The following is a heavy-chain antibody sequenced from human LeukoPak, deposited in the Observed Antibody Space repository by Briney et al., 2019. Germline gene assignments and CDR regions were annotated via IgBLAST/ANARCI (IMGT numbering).Heavy chain of an antibody. CDR3: ARDWYCSGGSCYSFDY. V-gene: IGHV3-21*01. D-gene: IGHD2-15*01. CDR1: GFTFSSYS. Sequence: GGSLRLSCAASGFTFSSYSMNWVRQAPGKGLEWVSSINSSSSYKYYADSVKGRFTISRDNAKNSLYLQMNSLRAEDTAVYYCARDWYCSGGSCYSFDYWGQGTLVTVSS. CDR2: INSSSSYK. J-gene: IGHJ4*02.